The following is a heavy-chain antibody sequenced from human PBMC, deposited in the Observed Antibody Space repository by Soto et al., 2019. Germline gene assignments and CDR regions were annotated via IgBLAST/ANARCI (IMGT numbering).Heavy chain of an antibody. CDR3: AKDRSRDYGSGSYWGY. D-gene: IGHD3-10*01. CDR2: ISGSGGST. J-gene: IGHJ4*02. Sequence: LRLSCAASGFTFSSYAMSWVRQAPGKGLEWVSAISGSGGSTYYADSVKGRFTISRGNSKNTLYLQMNSLRAEDTAVYYCAKDRSRDYGSGSYWGYWGQGTLVTVSS. V-gene: IGHV3-23*01. CDR1: GFTFSSYA.